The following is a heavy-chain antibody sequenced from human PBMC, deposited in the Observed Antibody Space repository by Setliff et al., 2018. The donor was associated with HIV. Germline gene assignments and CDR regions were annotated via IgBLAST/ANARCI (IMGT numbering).Heavy chain of an antibody. CDR2: IYTSGST. D-gene: IGHD3-10*01. CDR3: ARDQGHGSGRSYYYYYMDV. V-gene: IGHV4-61*09. CDR1: GGSISSGSYY. Sequence: SETLSLTCTVSGGSISSGSYYWSWIRQPAGKGLEWIGHIYTSGSTNYNPSPKSRVTISVDTSKNQFSLKLSSVTAADTAVYYCARDQGHGSGRSYYYYYMDVWGKGTTVTVSS. J-gene: IGHJ6*03.